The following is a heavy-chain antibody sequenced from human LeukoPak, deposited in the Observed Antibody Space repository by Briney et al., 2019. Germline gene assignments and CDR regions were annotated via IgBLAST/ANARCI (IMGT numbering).Heavy chain of an antibody. V-gene: IGHV3-64*01. Sequence: GGSLRLSCAVSGFTFSSYAMHWVRQAPGKGLEYVSAINNNGDSTYYANSVKGRFTISRDNSKSTLYLQMGSLRIEDMAVYYCARTPSGSYRDWFFDLWGRGTLVTVSS. CDR1: GFTFSSYA. CDR2: INNNGDST. D-gene: IGHD1-26*01. J-gene: IGHJ2*01. CDR3: ARTPSGSYRDWFFDL.